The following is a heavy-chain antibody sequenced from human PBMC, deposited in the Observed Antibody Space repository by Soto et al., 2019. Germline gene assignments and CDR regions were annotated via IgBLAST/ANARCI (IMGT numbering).Heavy chain of an antibody. J-gene: IGHJ3*01. V-gene: IGHV3-11*01. CDR3: AGSGPIPAYDSSGYRKYGFSV. Sequence: GGSLRLSCVASGLTLSDYYMTWIRQAPGRGLEWVAYISSNTKMIFYPDSVKGRFTISRDNAKNALFLEMSGLRVEDTATYYCAGSGPIPAYDSSGYRKYGFSVWGQGAKVTVSS. CDR2: ISSNTKMI. D-gene: IGHD3-22*01. CDR1: GLTLSDYY.